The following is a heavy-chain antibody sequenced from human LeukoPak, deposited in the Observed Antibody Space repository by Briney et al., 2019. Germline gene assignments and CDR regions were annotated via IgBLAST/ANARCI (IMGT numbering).Heavy chain of an antibody. D-gene: IGHD6-19*01. CDR3: ARRGYSSGWGPG. CDR1: GYTFTSYD. CDR2: MNPNSGNT. Sequence: ASVKVSCKASGYTFTSYDINWVRQATGQGLEWMGWMNPNSGNTGYAQKFQGRVTMTRNTSISTAYMELSSLRSEDTAVYYCARRGYSSGWGPGWGQGTLVTVSS. J-gene: IGHJ4*02. V-gene: IGHV1-8*01.